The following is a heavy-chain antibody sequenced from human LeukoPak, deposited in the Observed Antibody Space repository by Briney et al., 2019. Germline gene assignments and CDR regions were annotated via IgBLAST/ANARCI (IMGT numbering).Heavy chain of an antibody. Sequence: ASVKVSCKASGYTFTGYYMHWVRQAPGQGLEWMGWINPNSGGTNYAQKFQGRVTMTRDTSISTAYMELSRLRSDDTAVYYCARATPRIAAAGGWFDPWGQGTLVTVSS. V-gene: IGHV1-2*02. D-gene: IGHD6-13*01. CDR1: GYTFTGYY. CDR2: INPNSGGT. CDR3: ARATPRIAAAGGWFDP. J-gene: IGHJ5*02.